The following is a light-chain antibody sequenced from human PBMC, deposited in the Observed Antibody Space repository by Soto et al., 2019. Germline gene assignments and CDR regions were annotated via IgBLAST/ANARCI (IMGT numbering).Light chain of an antibody. Sequence: QSVLTQPPSLSGAPGQTVTISCTGSSSDIGAGSDVHWYQQFPGAAPRLLIYENTNRPSGVPDRFSGSKSGTSASLAITGLRAEYETVNHTQSFDNVLSVLDDFGKGTKLTVL. CDR1: SSDIGAGSD. CDR2: ENT. J-gene: IGLJ1*01. V-gene: IGLV1-40*01. CDR3: QSFDNVLSVLDD.